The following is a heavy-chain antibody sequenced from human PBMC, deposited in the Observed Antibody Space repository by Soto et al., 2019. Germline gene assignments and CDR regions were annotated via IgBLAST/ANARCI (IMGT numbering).Heavy chain of an antibody. J-gene: IGHJ4*02. D-gene: IGHD6-13*01. CDR3: ASGASRWYPCCVDS. V-gene: IGHV1-69*01. Sequence: QAQVVQSGAEVRKPGSSVKLSCKASEGTFNSYAIAWVRQAPGQGLEWMGGIIPYYNTRNYAQKFQDRVTITADDATNTVYMEPSSLRSDDTAVYFCASGASRWYPCCVDSWAQGTLVTVSS. CDR2: IIPYYNTR. CDR1: EGTFNSYA.